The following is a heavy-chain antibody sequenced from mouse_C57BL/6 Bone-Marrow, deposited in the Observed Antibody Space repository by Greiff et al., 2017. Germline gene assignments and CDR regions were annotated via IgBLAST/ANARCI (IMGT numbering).Heavy chain of an antibody. Sequence: EVQLQQPGAELVRPGASVKLSCTASGFNIKDDYMHWVKQRPEQGLEWIGWIDPANGDTEYASKFQGKATITADTSSNTAYLQLSSLTSEDTAVYYCTTTVSTPYYFDYWGKGTTLTVSS. CDR2: IDPANGDT. CDR3: TTTVSTPYYFDY. CDR1: GFNIKDDY. D-gene: IGHD1-1*01. V-gene: IGHV14-4*01. J-gene: IGHJ2*01.